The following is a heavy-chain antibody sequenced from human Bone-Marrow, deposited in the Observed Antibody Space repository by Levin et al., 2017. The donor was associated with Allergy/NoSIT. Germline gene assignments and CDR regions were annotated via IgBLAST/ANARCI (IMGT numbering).Heavy chain of an antibody. Sequence: ASVKVSCKASGDSFTSYDINWVRQAPGQGLEWMGWMSPYNGHTAYAQKFQARVAMTRDTSINTAYLDLSGLISEDTARYYCVRGTTSICPKGICPVGAYHYSLDVWVQGTAVTVSS. D-gene: IGHD1-14*01. CDR2: MSPYNGHT. V-gene: IGHV1-8*01. CDR3: VRGTTSICPKGICPVGAYHYSLDV. J-gene: IGHJ6*02. CDR1: GDSFTSYD.